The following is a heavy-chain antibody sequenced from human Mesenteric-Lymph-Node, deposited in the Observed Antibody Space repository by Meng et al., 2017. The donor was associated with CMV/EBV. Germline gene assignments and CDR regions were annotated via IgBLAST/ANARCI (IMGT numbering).Heavy chain of an antibody. J-gene: IGHJ4*02. CDR1: GGTFSSYT. CDR2: IIPILGIA. CDR3: ARGDLGKFDY. V-gene: IGHV1-69*02. D-gene: IGHD7-27*01. Sequence: KVSCKASGGTFSSYTISCVRQAPGQGLEWIGRIIPILGIANYAQKFQGRVTITADKSTSTAYMELSSLRSEDTAVYYCARGDLGKFDYWGQGTLVTVSS.